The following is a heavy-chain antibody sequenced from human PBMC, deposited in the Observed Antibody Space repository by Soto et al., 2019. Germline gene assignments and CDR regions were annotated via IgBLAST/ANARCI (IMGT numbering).Heavy chain of an antibody. CDR1: GFTFSSYS. CDR2: ISISSSYI. CDR3: ARAYCTTTSCHYYCES. Sequence: GGSLRLSCAASGFTFSSYSMNWVRQAPGKGLEWVSSISISSSYIYYADSVKGRFTISRDNAKSSLYLQMNSLRAEDTAVYYCARAYCTTTSCHYYCESWGDGTLVIVSS. J-gene: IGHJ4*01. V-gene: IGHV3-21*01. D-gene: IGHD2-2*01.